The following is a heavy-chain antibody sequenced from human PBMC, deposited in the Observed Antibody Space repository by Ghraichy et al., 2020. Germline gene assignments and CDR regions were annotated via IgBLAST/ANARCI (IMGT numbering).Heavy chain of an antibody. D-gene: IGHD3-22*01. CDR2: IDWDDDK. V-gene: IGHV2-70*01. CDR3: ARYYYDSSGYWGNLDY. J-gene: IGHJ4*02. CDR1: GFSLSTSGMC. Sequence: QTLSLTCTFSGFSLSTSGMCVSWIRQPPGKALEWLALIDWDDDKYYSTSLKTRLTISKDTSKNQVVLTMTNMDPVDTATYYCARYYYDSSGYWGNLDYWGQGTLVTVSS.